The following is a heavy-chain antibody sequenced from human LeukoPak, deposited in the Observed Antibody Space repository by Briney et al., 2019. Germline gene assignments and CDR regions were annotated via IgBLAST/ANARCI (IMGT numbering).Heavy chain of an antibody. J-gene: IGHJ4*02. Sequence: QPGRSLRLSCAASGFTFSSYAMHWVRQAPGKGLEWVALISYDGSNKYYADSVKGRFTISRDNSKNTLYLQMNSLRTEDTAVYYCAKVGDNWDFDYWGQGTLVSVSS. D-gene: IGHD3-16*01. CDR1: GFTFSSYA. CDR2: ISYDGSNK. CDR3: AKVGDNWDFDY. V-gene: IGHV3-30*18.